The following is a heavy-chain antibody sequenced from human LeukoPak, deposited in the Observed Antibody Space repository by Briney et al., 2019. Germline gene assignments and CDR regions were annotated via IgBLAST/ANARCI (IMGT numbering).Heavy chain of an antibody. CDR2: ISRSATTI. V-gene: IGHV3-48*03. D-gene: IGHD6-13*01. Sequence: GGSLRLSCAASGFTFSSYEMDWVRQAPGKGLEWVSSISRSATTIYYADSVKGRFTISRDNAKNSLYLQMNSLRAEDTAVYFCARVGALSSSWLLYWGQGTLVTVSS. CDR3: ARVGALSSSWLLY. J-gene: IGHJ4*02. CDR1: GFTFSSYE.